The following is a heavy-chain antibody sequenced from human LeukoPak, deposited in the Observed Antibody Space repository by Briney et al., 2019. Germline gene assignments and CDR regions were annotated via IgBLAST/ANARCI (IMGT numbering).Heavy chain of an antibody. CDR3: ARDCIGCHGFDY. CDR2: VSAYADNT. Sequence: ASVKVSCKASGYTFINYGITWVRQAPGQGLEWMGWVSAYADNTNYVQKFQGRVSTTTDTSTNTAYMELRSLRPDDTAVYYCARDCIGCHGFDYWGQGTLVTVSS. D-gene: IGHD2-15*01. J-gene: IGHJ4*02. CDR1: GYTFINYG. V-gene: IGHV1-18*01.